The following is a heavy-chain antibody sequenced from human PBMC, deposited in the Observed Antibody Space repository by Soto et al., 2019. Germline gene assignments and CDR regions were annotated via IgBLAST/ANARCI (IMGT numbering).Heavy chain of an antibody. J-gene: IGHJ6*02. Sequence: PSETLSLTCTVSGGSVSSGSYYWSWIRQPPGEGLEWIGYIYYSGSTNYNPSLKSRVTISVDTSKNQFSLKLSSVTAADTAVYYCARDAAAINYYYYGMDVWGQGTTVTVSS. D-gene: IGHD2-2*01. CDR1: GGSVSSGSYY. CDR3: ARDAAAINYYYYGMDV. V-gene: IGHV4-61*01. CDR2: IYYSGST.